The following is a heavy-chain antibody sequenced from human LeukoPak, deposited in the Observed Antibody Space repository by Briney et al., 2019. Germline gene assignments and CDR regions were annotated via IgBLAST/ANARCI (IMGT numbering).Heavy chain of an antibody. CDR3: VRMATIPLDAYYFDY. CDR1: GFTFSSYS. D-gene: IGHD5-24*01. V-gene: IGHV3-48*04. CDR2: ISSSSSTI. Sequence: GGSLRLSCAASGFTFSSYSMNWVRQAPGKGLEWVSYISSSSSTIYYADSVKGRFTISRDNAKNSLYLQMNSLRAEDTAVYYCVRMATIPLDAYYFDYWGQGTLVTVSS. J-gene: IGHJ4*02.